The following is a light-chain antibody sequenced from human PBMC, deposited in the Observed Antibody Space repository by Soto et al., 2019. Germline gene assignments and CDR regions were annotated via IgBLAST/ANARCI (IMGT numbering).Light chain of an antibody. V-gene: IGLV2-14*03. CDR2: GVS. J-gene: IGLJ1*01. Sequence: QSALTQPASVSGSPGQSITFSCTGTSSDVGRYNYVSWYQQHPDKAPKLVIYGVSNRPSGVSNRFSGSKSGNTASLTISGLQAEDEADYYCSSYRSASTDVFGTGTKLTVL. CDR3: SSYRSASTDV. CDR1: SSDVGRYNY.